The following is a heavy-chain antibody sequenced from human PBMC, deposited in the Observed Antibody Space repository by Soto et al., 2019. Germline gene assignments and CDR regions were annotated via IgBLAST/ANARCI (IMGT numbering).Heavy chain of an antibody. CDR3: AQALVFTGGDGFDI. CDR2: IYYSGNT. J-gene: IGHJ3*02. D-gene: IGHD1-1*01. Sequence: QVRLQEWGPGLVKPSQTLSLNCSVSGGSITTGGRYWSWIRQLPGKGLEWIGDIYYSGNTYYNASLNSRVTISVEAAKNQFFLKLSSVTAADTAVYYCAQALVFTGGDGFDIWGQGRLVTVSS. CDR1: GGSITTGGRY. V-gene: IGHV4-31*02.